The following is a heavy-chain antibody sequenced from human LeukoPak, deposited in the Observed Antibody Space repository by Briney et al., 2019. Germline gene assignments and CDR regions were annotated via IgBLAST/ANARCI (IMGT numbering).Heavy chain of an antibody. CDR2: IGGSGGT. CDR3: ANQRETQGSYYEFDY. CDR1: RFTFSSYG. J-gene: IGHJ4*02. D-gene: IGHD1-26*01. V-gene: IGHV3-23*01. Sequence: GGSLRLSCAASRFTFSSYGMTCVRQAPGKGLERVSSIGGSGGTFYADSVKGRFTISRDNSKDTLYLQMNSLRAEDTAVYYCANQRETQGSYYEFDYWGQGTLVIVSS.